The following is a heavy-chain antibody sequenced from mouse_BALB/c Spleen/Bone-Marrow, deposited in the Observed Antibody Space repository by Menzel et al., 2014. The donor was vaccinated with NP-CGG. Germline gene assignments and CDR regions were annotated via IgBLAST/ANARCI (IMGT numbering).Heavy chain of an antibody. CDR3: ARGGYGYLFAY. CDR2: ILPGSGST. CDR1: GYTFNSYW. Sequence: QVQLQQSGAGLMKPGASVKISCKATGYTFNSYWIEWVKQRPGHGLEWIGEILPGSGSTNYNEKFKGKATFTTDTSSNTAYMQLSSLTSEDSAVYYCARGGYGYLFAYWGQGTLVTVSA. V-gene: IGHV1-9*01. J-gene: IGHJ3*01. D-gene: IGHD2-2*01.